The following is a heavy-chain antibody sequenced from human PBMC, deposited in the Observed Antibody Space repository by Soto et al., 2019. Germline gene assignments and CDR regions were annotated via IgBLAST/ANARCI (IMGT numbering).Heavy chain of an antibody. CDR3: VRYYDGRGSNDCFHI. D-gene: IGHD3-22*01. CDR2: IKPDGSEK. Sequence: GGSLRLSCAASGFTLTNYWMTWVRQAPGKGLEWVANIKPDGSEKYYVGSVKGRFTISRDNAKNSLDLQMNSLRVEDTAVYYCVRYYDGRGSNDCFHIWGQGTLLTV. CDR1: GFTLTNYW. V-gene: IGHV3-7*01. J-gene: IGHJ3*02.